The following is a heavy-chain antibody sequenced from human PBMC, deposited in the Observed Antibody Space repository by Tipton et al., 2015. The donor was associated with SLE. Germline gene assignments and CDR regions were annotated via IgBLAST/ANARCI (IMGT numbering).Heavy chain of an antibody. CDR2: IYHSGTT. CDR3: ARQRLRLLSPLDA. J-gene: IGHJ6*02. D-gene: IGHD3-10*01. V-gene: IGHV4-4*02. Sequence: TLSLTCTVSGGSINSYNWWTWVRQPPGKGLEWIGEIYHSGTTNYNPSLKSRITISLDKSNNHFSLRLSSLTAADTAVHYCARQRLRLLSPLDAWGQGTTVTVS. CDR1: GGSINSYNW.